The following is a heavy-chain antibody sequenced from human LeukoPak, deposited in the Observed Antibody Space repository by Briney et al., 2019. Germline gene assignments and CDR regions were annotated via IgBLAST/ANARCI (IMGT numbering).Heavy chain of an antibody. CDR1: GYTITVYY. CDR3: AREGSGYTYGRGSYFDY. CDR2: INPNSGDT. V-gene: IGHV1-2*06. Sequence: ASVKVSCKASGYTITVYYIHWVRQAPGQGLEWMGRINPNSGDTNFAQEFQGRVTMTRDTSISTAYMDLSGLRPDDTAVYYCAREGSGYTYGRGSYFDYWGHGILVTVSS. D-gene: IGHD5-18*01. J-gene: IGHJ4*01.